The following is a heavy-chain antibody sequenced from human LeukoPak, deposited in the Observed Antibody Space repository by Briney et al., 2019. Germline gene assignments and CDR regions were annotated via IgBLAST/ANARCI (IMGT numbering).Heavy chain of an antibody. V-gene: IGHV4-4*07. Sequence: SETLSLTCTVSGGSISSYYWSWIRQPAGKGLEWIGRIYTSGSTNYNPSLKSRVTISIDTSKNHFSLKVTSVTAADTAVYYCARGLGSYPYYFDYWGQGTLVTVSS. D-gene: IGHD1-26*01. CDR1: GGSISSYY. CDR2: IYTSGST. CDR3: ARGLGSYPYYFDY. J-gene: IGHJ4*02.